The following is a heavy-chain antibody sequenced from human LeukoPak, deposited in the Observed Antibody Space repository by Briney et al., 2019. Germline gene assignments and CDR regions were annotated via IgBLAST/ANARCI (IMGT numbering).Heavy chain of an antibody. CDR3: ARDLGGNDY. V-gene: IGHV4-61*01. D-gene: IGHD4-23*01. J-gene: IGHJ4*02. CDR2: IYYSGST. CDR1: GGSISSSSYY. Sequence: SETLSLTCTVPGGSISSSSYYWSWIRHPPGKGLEWLGYIYYSGSTNYNPSLKSRVTISVDTSKNQFSLKLSSVTAADTAVYYCARDLGGNDYWGQGTLVTVSS.